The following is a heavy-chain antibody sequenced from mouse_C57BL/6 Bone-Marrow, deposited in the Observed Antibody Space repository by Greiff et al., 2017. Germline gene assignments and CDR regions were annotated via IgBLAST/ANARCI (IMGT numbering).Heavy chain of an antibody. CDR1: GFTFSSYT. J-gene: IGHJ3*01. V-gene: IGHV5-9*01. CDR3: ARSRSGLRWFAY. Sequence: VKVVESGGGLVKPGGSLKLSCAASGFTFSSYTMSWVRQTPEKRLEWVATISGGGGNTYYPDSVKGRFTISRDNAKNTLYLQMSSLRSEDTALYYCARSRSGLRWFAYWGQGTLVTVSA. CDR2: ISGGGGNT. D-gene: IGHD2-4*01.